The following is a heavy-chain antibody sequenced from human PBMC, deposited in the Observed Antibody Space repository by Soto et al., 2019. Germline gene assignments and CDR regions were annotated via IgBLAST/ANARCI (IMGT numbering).Heavy chain of an antibody. CDR2: IKSKTDGGTT. V-gene: IGHV3-15*07. Sequence: EVQLVESGGGLVKPGGSLRLSCAASGFTFSNAWMNWVRQAPGKGLEWVGRIKSKTDGGTTDYAAPVKGRFTISRDDSKNTLYLQMNSLKTEDTAVYYCTTGIPQYYYDSSGYYLSFDYWGQGTLVTVSS. CDR1: GFTFSNAW. D-gene: IGHD3-22*01. CDR3: TTGIPQYYYDSSGYYLSFDY. J-gene: IGHJ4*02.